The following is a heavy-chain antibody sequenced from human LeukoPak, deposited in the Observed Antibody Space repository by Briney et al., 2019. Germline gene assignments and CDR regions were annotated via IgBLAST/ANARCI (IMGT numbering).Heavy chain of an antibody. Sequence: GGSLRLSCTASGFTFRNYAMSWVRRAPGKGLEWVSAISGSGGATDYADSVKGRFTVSKDISKNTWYLQMNSLRAEDTAVYYCAKAVRELLFPDYFDYWGQGILVTVSS. CDR2: ISGSGGAT. J-gene: IGHJ4*02. CDR1: GFTFRNYA. V-gene: IGHV3-23*01. D-gene: IGHD1-26*01. CDR3: AKAVRELLFPDYFDY.